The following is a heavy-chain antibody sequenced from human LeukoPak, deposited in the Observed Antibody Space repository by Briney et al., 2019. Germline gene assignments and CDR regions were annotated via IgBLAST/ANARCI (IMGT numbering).Heavy chain of an antibody. V-gene: IGHV3-30*18. Sequence: GGSLRLSCAASGFTFTNYGMHWVRQAPGKGLEWVAVISYDGSNKYYADSVKGRFTISRGNSTNTLYLQMNSLRAEDTAVYYCAKEDLAGFSFDYWGQGTLLTVSS. CDR1: GFTFTNYG. CDR3: AKEDLAGFSFDY. J-gene: IGHJ4*02. CDR2: ISYDGSNK. D-gene: IGHD3/OR15-3a*01.